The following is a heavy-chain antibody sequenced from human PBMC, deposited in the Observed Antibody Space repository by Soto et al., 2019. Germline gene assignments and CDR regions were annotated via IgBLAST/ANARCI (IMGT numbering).Heavy chain of an antibody. D-gene: IGHD1-20*01. V-gene: IGHV3-21*01. CDR3: ARDGIQGYNWNYDYYGIDV. J-gene: IGHJ6*02. Sequence: EVQLVESGGGLVKPGGSLRLSCAASGFTFSSYSMNWVRQAPGKGLEWVSSISSSSSYIYYADSVKGRFTISRDNAKNSLYLQMNGLRAEDTAVYYCARDGIQGYNWNYDYYGIDVWGQGTTVTVSS. CDR2: ISSSSSYI. CDR1: GFTFSSYS.